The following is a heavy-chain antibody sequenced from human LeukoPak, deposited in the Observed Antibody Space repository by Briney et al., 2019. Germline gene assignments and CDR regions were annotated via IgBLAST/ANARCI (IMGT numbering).Heavy chain of an antibody. J-gene: IGHJ4*02. V-gene: IGHV4-34*01. D-gene: IGHD3-10*01. CDR2: INHSGST. CDR1: GFTFSSYG. CDR3: ARDRGRYYYGSGSYTFDY. Sequence: GSLRLSCAASGFTFSSYGMTWVRQAPGKGLEWIGEINHSGSTNYNPSLKSRVTISVDTSKNQFSLKLSSVTAADTAVYYCARDRGRYYYGSGSYTFDYWGQGTLVTVSS.